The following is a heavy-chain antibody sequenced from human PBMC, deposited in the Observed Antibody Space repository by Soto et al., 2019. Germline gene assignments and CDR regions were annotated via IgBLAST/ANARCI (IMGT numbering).Heavy chain of an antibody. V-gene: IGHV3-30*18. CDR1: GFTFSSYA. CDR2: ISYDGSDK. D-gene: IGHD3-16*02. J-gene: IGHJ4*02. CDR3: AKALGELSPESYDY. Sequence: QVQLVESGGGVVQPGRSLRLSCAASGFTFSSYAMHWVRQAPGKGLEWVAVISYDGSDKYYADSVKGRFTISRDNTKNTLNLQMNSMRAHDTAVYYCAKALGELSPESYDYWGQVTLITVSS.